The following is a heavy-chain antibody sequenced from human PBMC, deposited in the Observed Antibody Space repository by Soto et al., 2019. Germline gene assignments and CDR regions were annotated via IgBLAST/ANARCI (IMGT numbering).Heavy chain of an antibody. J-gene: IGHJ6*02. D-gene: IGHD1-7*01. CDR3: AKDGVELLDYGMDV. CDR1: GFTFSSYA. CDR2: ISGSGGST. Sequence: PGGSLRLSCAASGFTFSSYAMSWVRQAPGKGLEWVSAISGSGGSTYYADSVKGRFTISRDNSKNTLYLQMNSLRAEDTAAYYCAKDGVELLDYGMDVWGQGTTVTVSS. V-gene: IGHV3-23*01.